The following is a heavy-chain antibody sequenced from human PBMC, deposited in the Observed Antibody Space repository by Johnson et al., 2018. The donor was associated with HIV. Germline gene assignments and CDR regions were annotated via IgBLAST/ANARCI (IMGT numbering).Heavy chain of an antibody. V-gene: IGHV3-74*02. CDR2: INGDGSST. Sequence: MQLVESGGGLFQPGGSLRLSCAASGFTFSSYWMDWVRQAPGKGLVWVSRINGDGSSTTYADSVKGRFTTSRDNAKNTLYLQMNSLRAEDTALYYCANLFRGDWGFDAFDIWGQGTMVTVSS. J-gene: IGHJ3*02. CDR3: ANLFRGDWGFDAFDI. CDR1: GFTFSSYW. D-gene: IGHD7-27*01.